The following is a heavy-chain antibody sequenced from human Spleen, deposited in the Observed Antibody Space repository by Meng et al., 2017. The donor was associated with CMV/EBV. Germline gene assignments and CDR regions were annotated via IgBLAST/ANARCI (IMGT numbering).Heavy chain of an antibody. CDR1: GFTFDDYA. Sequence: SLKISCAASGFTFDDYAMHWVRQAPGKGLEWVSGISWNSGSIGYADSVKGRFTISRDNAKNSLYLQMNSLRAEDTAVYYCASLGATTSHTLDIWGQGTMVTVS. V-gene: IGHV3-9*01. J-gene: IGHJ3*02. CDR3: ASLGATTSHTLDI. D-gene: IGHD1-26*01. CDR2: ISWNSGSI.